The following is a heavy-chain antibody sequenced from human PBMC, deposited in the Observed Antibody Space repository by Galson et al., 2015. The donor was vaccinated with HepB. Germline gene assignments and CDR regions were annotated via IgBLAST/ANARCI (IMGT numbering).Heavy chain of an antibody. CDR3: AKVSRVSYSSGSYYFDY. D-gene: IGHD1-26*01. J-gene: IGHJ4*02. CDR2: ISYDGSNK. CDR1: GFTFSSYG. V-gene: IGHV3-30*18. Sequence: SLRLSCAASGFTFSSYGMHWVRQAPGKGLEWVAVISYDGSNKYYADSVKGRFTISRDNSKNTLYLQMNSLRAEDTAVYYCAKVSRVSYSSGSYYFDYWGQGTLVTVSS.